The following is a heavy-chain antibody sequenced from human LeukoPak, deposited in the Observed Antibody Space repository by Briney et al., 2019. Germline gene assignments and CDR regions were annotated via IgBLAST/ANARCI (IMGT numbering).Heavy chain of an antibody. CDR1: GLTLSNYN. CDR3: VRAFPPQTADQIFDY. D-gene: IGHD2/OR15-2a*01. Sequence: PGGSLRLSCVVSGLTLSNYNMNWVRLAPGGGREWLSFIGSSSSATSYADSVRGRFTISRDNVEKSLFLQMDSLRAEDTAVYYCVRAFPPQTADQIFDYWGQGALVTVSS. CDR2: IGSSSSAT. J-gene: IGHJ4*02. V-gene: IGHV3-48*01.